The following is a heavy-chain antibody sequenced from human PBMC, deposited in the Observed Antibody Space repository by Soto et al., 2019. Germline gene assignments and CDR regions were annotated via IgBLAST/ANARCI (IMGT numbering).Heavy chain of an antibody. CDR2: ISSSSSTI. CDR3: ARTNSWNDENAFDI. D-gene: IGHD1-1*01. V-gene: IGHV3-48*01. CDR1: GFTFSSYS. J-gene: IGHJ3*02. Sequence: EVQLVESGGGLVQPGGSLRLSCAASGFTFSSYSMNWVRQAPGKGLEWVSYISSSSSTIYYADSVKGRFTISRDNAKNSLYLQMNSLRAEDTAVYYCARTNSWNDENAFDIWGQGTMVTVSS.